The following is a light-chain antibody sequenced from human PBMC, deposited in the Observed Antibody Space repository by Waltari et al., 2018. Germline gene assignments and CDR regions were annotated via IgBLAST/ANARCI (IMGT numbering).Light chain of an antibody. V-gene: IGLV2-14*01. CDR1: SSDVGGYDY. CDR3: SSYTSSYNLV. J-gene: IGLJ2*01. CDR2: EVI. Sequence: QSALTQPASVSGSPGQSITISCTGTSSDVGGYDYVSWYQQHPGKAPKCMIYEVINRPSGVSNRFSGSKSGNTASLTISGLQAEDEADYYCSSYTSSYNLVFGGGTKLTVL.